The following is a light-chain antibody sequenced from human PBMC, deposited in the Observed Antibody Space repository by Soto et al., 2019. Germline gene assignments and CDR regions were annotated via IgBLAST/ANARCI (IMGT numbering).Light chain of an antibody. CDR1: QSVSSSY. Sequence: EIVLTQSPGTLSLSPGERATLSCRASQSVSSSYLAWYQQKPGQAPRLLIYGASSRATGIPDRFSGSGSGTHFTLTISRLEPEDSSVYYCPQYGSTPWTFGQGTKVEIQ. V-gene: IGKV3-20*01. CDR2: GAS. J-gene: IGKJ1*01. CDR3: PQYGSTPWT.